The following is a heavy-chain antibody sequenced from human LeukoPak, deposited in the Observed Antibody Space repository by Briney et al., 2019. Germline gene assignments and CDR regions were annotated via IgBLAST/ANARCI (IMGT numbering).Heavy chain of an antibody. CDR1: GYSISSGYY. J-gene: IGHJ6*03. V-gene: IGHV4-38-2*01. Sequence: SETLSLTCAVSGYSISSGYYWGWIRQPPGKGLEWIGSIYQSGSTYYNPSLKSRVTISVDTSKNQFSLKLSSVTAADTAVYYCARTEQVDYYMDVWGKGTTVTVSS. D-gene: IGHD1-14*01. CDR2: IYQSGST. CDR3: ARTEQVDYYMDV.